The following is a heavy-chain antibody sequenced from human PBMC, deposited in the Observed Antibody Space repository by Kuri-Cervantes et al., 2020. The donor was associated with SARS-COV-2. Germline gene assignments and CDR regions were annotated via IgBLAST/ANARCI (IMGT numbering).Heavy chain of an antibody. CDR1: GFTFSSYE. CDR3: AKVGLGYDFWSGYYEVAAAGSLDY. D-gene: IGHD3-3*01. V-gene: IGHV3-30*02. Sequence: GESLKISCAASGFTFSSYEMNWVRQAPGKGLEWVANIKQDGSNKYYADSVKGRFTISRDNSKNTLYLQMNSLRAEDTAVYYCAKVGLGYDFWSGYYEVAAAGSLDYWGQGTLVTVSS. CDR2: IKQDGSNK. J-gene: IGHJ4*02.